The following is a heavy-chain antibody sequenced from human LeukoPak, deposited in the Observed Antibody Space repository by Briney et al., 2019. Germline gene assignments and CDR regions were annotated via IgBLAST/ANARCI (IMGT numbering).Heavy chain of an antibody. V-gene: IGHV4-61*02. J-gene: IGHJ4*02. CDR1: GGSISSGSYY. Sequence: SQTLSLTCTVSGGSISSGSYYWSWIRQPAGKGLEWIGRIYTSGSTNYNPSLKSRVTMSVDTSKNQFSLKLSSVTAADTAVYYCAREGDDYGDYYFDYWGQGTLATVSS. CDR2: IYTSGST. D-gene: IGHD4-17*01. CDR3: AREGDDYGDYYFDY.